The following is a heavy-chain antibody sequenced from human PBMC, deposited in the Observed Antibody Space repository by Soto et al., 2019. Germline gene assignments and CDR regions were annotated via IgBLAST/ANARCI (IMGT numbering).Heavy chain of an antibody. CDR3: AKAMKQWPPTQSGSVFDY. V-gene: IGHV3-66*01. CDR2: IQSGGPT. CDR1: GFTVSSKY. D-gene: IGHD6-19*01. Sequence: LGGSLRLSCAASGFTVSSKYMSWVRQAPGKGLEWVSLIQSGGPTYYADSVKGRFTISRDTSENTVHLQMDSLRAEDTAVYYCAKAMKQWPPTQSGSVFDYWGQGTLVTVSS. J-gene: IGHJ4*02.